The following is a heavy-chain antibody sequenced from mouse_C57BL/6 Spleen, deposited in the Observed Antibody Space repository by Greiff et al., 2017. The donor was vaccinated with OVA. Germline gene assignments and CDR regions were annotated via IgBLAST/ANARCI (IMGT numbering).Heavy chain of an antibody. CDR2: ISSGGSYT. D-gene: IGHD1-1*01. V-gene: IGHV5-6*01. J-gene: IGHJ4*01. Sequence: EVQGVESGGDLVKPGGSLKLSCAASGFTFSSYGMSWVRQTPDKRLEWVATISSGGSYTYYPDSVKGRFPLSRDNAKNTLYLQMSSLKSEDTAMYYCARQSSYGDATDYWGQGTSDTVSS. CDR3: ARQSSYGDATDY. CDR1: GFTFSSYG.